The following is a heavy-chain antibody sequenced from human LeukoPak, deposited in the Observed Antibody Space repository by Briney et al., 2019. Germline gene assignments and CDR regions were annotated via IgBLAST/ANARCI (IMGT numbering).Heavy chain of an antibody. D-gene: IGHD6-13*01. Sequence: ASVKVSCKASGYTFISYGIGWVRQAPGQGLEWMGWVSPFSHETNYVEKIQGRVTMTTDRSASTAYMELRSLRSDDTAVYYCARGLLAAAASRFYYYYYYMDVWGKGTTVTVSS. CDR2: VSPFSHET. CDR3: ARGLLAAAASRFYYYYYYMDV. V-gene: IGHV1-18*01. J-gene: IGHJ6*03. CDR1: GYTFISYG.